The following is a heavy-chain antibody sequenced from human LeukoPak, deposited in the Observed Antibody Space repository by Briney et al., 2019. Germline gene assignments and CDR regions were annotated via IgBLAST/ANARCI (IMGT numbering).Heavy chain of an antibody. D-gene: IGHD6-13*01. CDR1: GYTFTSYD. V-gene: IGHV1-8*01. J-gene: IGHJ5*02. CDR2: MNPNSGNT. Sequence: ASVKVSCKASGYTFTSYDINWVRQATGQGLEWMGWMNPNSGNTGYAQKFQGRVTMTRDTSISTAYMELSRLRSDDTAVYYCARVVRSWYPKGVNWFDPWGQGTLVTVSS. CDR3: ARVVRSWYPKGVNWFDP.